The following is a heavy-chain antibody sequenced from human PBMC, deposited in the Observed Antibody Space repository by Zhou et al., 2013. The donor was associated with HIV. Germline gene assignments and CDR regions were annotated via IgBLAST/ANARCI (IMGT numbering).Heavy chain of an antibody. D-gene: IGHD3-22*01. Sequence: QVQLVQSGAEVKEPGASLKVSCKASGYTFTGYYIHWVRQAPGQGLEWMGWINPNSGGTNYAQKFQGRVTMTRDTSISTAYMELSRLRSDDTAVYYCARDHFYYDSSDFYGWNRYWYFDLWGLAPWSLSPQ. V-gene: IGHV1-2*02. CDR1: GYTFTGYY. J-gene: IGHJ2*01. CDR3: ARDHFYYDSSDFYGWNRYWYFDL. CDR2: INPNSGGT.